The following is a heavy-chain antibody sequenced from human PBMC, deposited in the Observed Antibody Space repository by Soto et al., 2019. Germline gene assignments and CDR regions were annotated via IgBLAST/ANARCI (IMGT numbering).Heavy chain of an antibody. CDR2: ISYDGSNK. CDR1: GFTFSSYA. Sequence: PGGSLRLSCAASGFTFSSYAMHWVRQAPGKGLEWVAVISYDGSNKYYADSVKGRFTISRDNSKNTLYLQMNSLRAEDTAVYHCARDRHYYDSSGYDFDYWGQGTLVTV. J-gene: IGHJ4*02. V-gene: IGHV3-30-3*01. D-gene: IGHD3-22*01. CDR3: ARDRHYYDSSGYDFDY.